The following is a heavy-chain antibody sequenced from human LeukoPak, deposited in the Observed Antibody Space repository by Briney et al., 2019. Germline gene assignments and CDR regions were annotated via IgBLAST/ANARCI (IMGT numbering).Heavy chain of an antibody. V-gene: IGHV4-34*01. CDR2: INHSGST. Sequence: SETLSLTCAVYGGSFSGYYWSWIRQPPGKGLEWIGEINHSGSTNYNPSLKSRVTISVDTSKSQFSLKLSSVTAADTAVYYCARQPSSLRRHYYYYMDVWGKGTTVTISS. J-gene: IGHJ6*03. CDR3: ARQPSSLRRHYYYYMDV. D-gene: IGHD6-13*01. CDR1: GGSFSGYY.